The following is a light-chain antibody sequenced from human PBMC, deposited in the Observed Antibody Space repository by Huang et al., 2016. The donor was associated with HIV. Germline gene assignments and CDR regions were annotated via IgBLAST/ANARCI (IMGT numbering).Light chain of an antibody. CDR3: QQYNNWPPLT. CDR1: QSVSSN. CDR2: GAS. Sequence: EIVMTQSPATLSVSPGERATLSCRASQSVSSNVAWYQQKPGQAPRLLIDGASTRATGIPAMFSGSGSGTEFTLTISSLQSEDFAVYYCQQYNNWPPLTFGGGTKVEIK. J-gene: IGKJ4*01. V-gene: IGKV3-15*01.